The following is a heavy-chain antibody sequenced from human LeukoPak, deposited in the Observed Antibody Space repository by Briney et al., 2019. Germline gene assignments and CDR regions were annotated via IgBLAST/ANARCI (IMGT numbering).Heavy chain of an antibody. Sequence: GGSLRLSCAASGFTFDDYGMHWVRQAPGKGLEWVSGISWKSGSIGYADSVRGRFTISRDNVKNSLYLQMNSLRAEDTALYYCAKDLGPSAKVVAGLENWGQGTLVTVSS. J-gene: IGHJ4*02. V-gene: IGHV3-9*01. CDR2: ISWKSGSI. D-gene: IGHD6-19*01. CDR1: GFTFDDYG. CDR3: AKDLGPSAKVVAGLEN.